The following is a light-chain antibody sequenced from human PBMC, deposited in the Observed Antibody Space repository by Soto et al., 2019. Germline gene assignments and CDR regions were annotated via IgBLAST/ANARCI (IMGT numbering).Light chain of an antibody. CDR1: QSVSSN. CDR3: QQYGSSPPLT. Sequence: IVLTQSPGTLSLSEGERATLSCRASQSVSSNLAWYQQKPGQAPRLLIYGASSRATGIPDRFSGSGSGTDFTLTISRLEPEDFAVYYCQQYGSSPPLTFGGGTKVDIK. V-gene: IGKV3-20*01. CDR2: GAS. J-gene: IGKJ4*01.